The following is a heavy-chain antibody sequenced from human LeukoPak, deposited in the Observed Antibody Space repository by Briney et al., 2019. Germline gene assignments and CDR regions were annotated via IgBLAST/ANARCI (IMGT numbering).Heavy chain of an antibody. Sequence: PGGSLRLSCAASGFNFDDYVMHWVRQAPGKGLEWVSGISWNSGSIGYADSVKGRFTTSRDNAKNSLYLQMSSLRAEDTALYYCAKDQSPAPNYYFDYWGQGTLVTVSS. V-gene: IGHV3-9*01. CDR3: AKDQSPAPNYYFDY. CDR2: ISWNSGSI. J-gene: IGHJ4*02. CDR1: GFNFDDYV.